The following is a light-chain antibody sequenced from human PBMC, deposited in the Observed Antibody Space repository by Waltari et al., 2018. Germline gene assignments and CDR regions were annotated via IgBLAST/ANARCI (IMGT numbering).Light chain of an antibody. Sequence: EIVMTQSPATLSVFPGERATLSCWASQSIRSNLAWYQHKPGQAPRLLIYGASTSATGIPARFSGSGSSTEFTLTISSLQSEDFAVYFCQQYDNWLGTFGQGTKVELK. CDR3: QQYDNWLGT. CDR2: GAS. J-gene: IGKJ1*01. CDR1: QSIRSN. V-gene: IGKV3-15*01.